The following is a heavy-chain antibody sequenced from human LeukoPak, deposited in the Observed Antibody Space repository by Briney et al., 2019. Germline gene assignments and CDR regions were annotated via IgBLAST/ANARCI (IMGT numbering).Heavy chain of an antibody. V-gene: IGHV3-7*01. D-gene: IGHD1-26*01. Sequence: GGSLRLSCAASGFTFSSYWMSWVRQAPGKGLEWVANIKQDGSEKYYVGSVKGRFTISRDNAKNSLYLQMNSLRAEDTAVYYCARDRRMVGATTFDYWGQGTLVTVSS. CDR1: GFTFSSYW. CDR3: ARDRRMVGATTFDY. CDR2: IKQDGSEK. J-gene: IGHJ4*02.